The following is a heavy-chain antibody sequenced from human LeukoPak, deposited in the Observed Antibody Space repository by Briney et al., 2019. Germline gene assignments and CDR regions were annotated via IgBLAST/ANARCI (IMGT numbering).Heavy chain of an antibody. CDR3: AREGYYDRGSYYIV. CDR2: INPNSGGT. V-gene: IGHV1-2*02. J-gene: IGHJ4*02. CDR1: GYTFTGYY. Sequence: ASVKVSCKASGYTFTGYYIHWVRQAPGQGLEWMGWINPNSGGTKYAQKFQGRVTMTRDTSITTAYMELSRLRSDDTALYYCAREGYYDRGSYYIVWGQGTLVTVSS. D-gene: IGHD3-10*01.